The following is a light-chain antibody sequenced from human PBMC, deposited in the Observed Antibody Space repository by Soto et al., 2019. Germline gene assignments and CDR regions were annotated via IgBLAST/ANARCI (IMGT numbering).Light chain of an antibody. J-gene: IGKJ5*01. CDR1: QSVSSSY. CDR3: QQYGSSPVT. V-gene: IGKV3-20*01. Sequence: EIVLTQSPGTLSLSPGERATLSCRASQSVSSSYLAWYQQKPGQASRLLIYGASSRATGIPDRFSGSGSGTDFTLTISRLEPEDFAVYFCQQYGSSPVTFGQGTRLEIK. CDR2: GAS.